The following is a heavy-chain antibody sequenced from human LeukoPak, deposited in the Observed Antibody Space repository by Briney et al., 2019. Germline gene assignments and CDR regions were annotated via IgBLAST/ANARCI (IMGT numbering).Heavy chain of an antibody. CDR3: ARDAPGSNTGDY. V-gene: IGHV3-48*03. D-gene: IGHD1-14*01. J-gene: IGHJ4*02. CDR1: GFTFSSYE. Sequence: PGGSLRLSCAASGFTFSSYEFNWVRQAPGKGLGWVSYIDRSSRTIYYADSVKGRFTISRDNAKNSLYLQMNSLRAEDTAVYYCARDAPGSNTGDYWGPGTLVTVSP. CDR2: IDRSSRTI.